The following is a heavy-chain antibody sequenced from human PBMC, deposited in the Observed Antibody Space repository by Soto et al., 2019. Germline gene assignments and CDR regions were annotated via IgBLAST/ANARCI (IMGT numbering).Heavy chain of an antibody. D-gene: IGHD2-21*01. Sequence: GASVKVSCKSSGYTLTSYSMYFVRQAPGQRLEWMGWINAGNGNTKYSQKFQGRVTITRDTSASTAYMELSSLRSEDTAVYYCARGGEPIDYWGQGTLVTVSS. CDR2: INAGNGNT. J-gene: IGHJ4*02. CDR1: GYTLTSYS. CDR3: ARGGEPIDY. V-gene: IGHV1-3*01.